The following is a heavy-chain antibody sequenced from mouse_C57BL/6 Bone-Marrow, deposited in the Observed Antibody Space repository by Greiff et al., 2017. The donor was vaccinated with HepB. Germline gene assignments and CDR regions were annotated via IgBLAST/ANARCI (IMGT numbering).Heavy chain of an antibody. J-gene: IGHJ2*01. V-gene: IGHV1-82*01. CDR1: GYAFSNSW. CDR2: IYPGDGDT. Sequence: QVQLQQSGPELVKPGASVKISCKASGYAFSNSWMNWVKQRPGKGLEWIGRIYPGDGDTNYNGKFEGKATLTADKSSSTAYMPLSSRASEDSSVYFCASYSGSSDWGKGTTLTVSS. CDR3: ASYSGSSD. D-gene: IGHD1-1*01.